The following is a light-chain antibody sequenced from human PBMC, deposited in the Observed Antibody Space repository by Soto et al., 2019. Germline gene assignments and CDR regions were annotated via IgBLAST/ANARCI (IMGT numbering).Light chain of an antibody. CDR1: QSISSY. CDR2: AAS. CDR3: QQYNNWPQK. J-gene: IGKJ1*01. V-gene: IGKV1-39*01. Sequence: DIQMIQSPSSLSASVGDRVTITCRASQSISSYLNWYQQKPGKAPKLLIYAASTLYGGVPSRFSGSGSGTDFALTITSLQSEDFAEYHCQQYNNWPQKFGQGTKVDIK.